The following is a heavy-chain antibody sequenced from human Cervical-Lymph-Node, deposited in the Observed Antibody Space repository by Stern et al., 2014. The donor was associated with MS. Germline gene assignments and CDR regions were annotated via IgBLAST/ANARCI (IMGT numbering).Heavy chain of an antibody. D-gene: IGHD5-12*01. CDR3: ARHDGWLPHY. Sequence: VQLVESGPGLVKPSETLSLTCSVSGGSISRSTYYWGWIRQPPGKGLEWIGSIYYSGTTYYNPSLKSRVTIDTSTNQLSPRLTPGTAADTAVYYCARHDGWLPHYWSQGTLVTVSS. CDR1: GGSISRSTYY. CDR2: IYYSGTT. J-gene: IGHJ4*02. V-gene: IGHV4-39*01.